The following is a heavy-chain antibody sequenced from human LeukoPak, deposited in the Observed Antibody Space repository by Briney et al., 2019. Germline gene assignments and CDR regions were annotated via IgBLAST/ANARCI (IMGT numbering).Heavy chain of an antibody. Sequence: SETLSLTCTVSGGSISSYYWSWIRQPPGKGLEWIGYIYYSGSTNYNPSLKSRVTISVDTSKNQFSLKLSSVTAADTAVYYCARTSQRLAYYYYYYYMDVWGKGTTVTVSS. CDR1: GGSISSYY. CDR2: IYYSGST. CDR3: ARTSQRLAYYYYYYYMDV. D-gene: IGHD6-25*01. J-gene: IGHJ6*03. V-gene: IGHV4-59*01.